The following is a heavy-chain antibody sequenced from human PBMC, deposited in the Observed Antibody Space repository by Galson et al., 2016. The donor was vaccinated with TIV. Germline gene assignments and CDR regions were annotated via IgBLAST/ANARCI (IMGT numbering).Heavy chain of an antibody. V-gene: IGHV1-2*06. D-gene: IGHD3-16*01. CDR1: GYTFIDYY. Sequence: SVKVSCKASGYTFIDYYIHWVRQAPGQGLEWMGRINPKTGGTNYAQRFQGRVTMTRDTSINTAYLELSSLRSEDTAIYYCAREVAHVDSVMLNADAFDVWGQGTMVTVSS. CDR3: AREVAHVDSVMLNADAFDV. J-gene: IGHJ3*01. CDR2: INPKTGGT.